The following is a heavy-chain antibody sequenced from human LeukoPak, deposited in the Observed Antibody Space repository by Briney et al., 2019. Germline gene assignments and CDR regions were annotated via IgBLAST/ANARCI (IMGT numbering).Heavy chain of an antibody. D-gene: IGHD2-15*01. J-gene: IGHJ4*02. CDR3: ARDGRVVAAHPADY. CDR2: ISAYNGNT. CDR1: GYSFVGYG. Sequence: ASVKVSCKASGYSFVGYGITWVRQAPGQGLEWMGWISAYNGNTNYAQKLQGRVTMTTDTSTSTAYMELRSLRSDDTAVYYCARDGRVVAAHPADYWGQGTLVTVSS. V-gene: IGHV1-18*01.